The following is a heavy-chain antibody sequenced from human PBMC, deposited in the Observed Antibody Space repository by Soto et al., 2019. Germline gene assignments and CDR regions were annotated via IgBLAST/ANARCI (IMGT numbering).Heavy chain of an antibody. CDR2: MSYDGSRQ. Sequence: VQLVESGGGVVQPGRSLRLSCAASGSSLINYDMHWVRQAPGKGLEWVAVMSYDGSRQFYADSVRGRFSVSRDISKSALYLQMSSLRIEDTAIYYCAKGAWYGSSSSSDSWCQGTHVTVSS. CDR3: AKGAWYGSSSSSDS. V-gene: IGHV3-30*18. CDR1: GSSLINYD. J-gene: IGHJ4*02. D-gene: IGHD6-6*01.